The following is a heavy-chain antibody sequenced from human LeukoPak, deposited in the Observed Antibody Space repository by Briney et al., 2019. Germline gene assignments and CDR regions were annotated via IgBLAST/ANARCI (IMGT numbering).Heavy chain of an antibody. Sequence: GGFLRLSCAASGFNFDDYTMHWVRQIPGKSLEWVSLINWDGGSTFYADSVKGRFTISRDTRKNFLYLQMISLRTEDTALYYCAKDLGKVIAAAGTSGFDSWGRGTLVTVSS. CDR3: AKDLGKVIAAAGTSGFDS. V-gene: IGHV3-43*01. CDR2: INWDGGST. CDR1: GFNFDDYT. J-gene: IGHJ4*01. D-gene: IGHD6-13*01.